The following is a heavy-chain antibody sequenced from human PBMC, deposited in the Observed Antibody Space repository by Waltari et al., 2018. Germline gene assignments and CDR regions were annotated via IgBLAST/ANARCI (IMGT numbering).Heavy chain of an antibody. CDR3: ARAVVVPAAWYFDL. J-gene: IGHJ2*01. V-gene: IGHV4-59*01. Sequence: QVQLQESGPGLVKPSETLSLTCTVSGGSISSYYWSWLRQPPGKGLEWIGYIYYSGSTNYNPSLKSRVTISVDTSKNQFSLKLSSVTAADTAVYYCARAVVVPAAWYFDLWGRGTLVTVSS. D-gene: IGHD2-2*01. CDR2: IYYSGST. CDR1: GGSISSYY.